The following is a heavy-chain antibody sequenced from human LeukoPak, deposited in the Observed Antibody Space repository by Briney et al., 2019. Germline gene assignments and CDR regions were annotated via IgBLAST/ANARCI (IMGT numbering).Heavy chain of an antibody. D-gene: IGHD3-22*01. Sequence: PGGSLRLSCAASGFTFSSYAMHWVRQAPGKGLEWVAVISYDGSNKYYADSVKGRFTISRDNSKNTLYLQMNSLGTEDTAVYFCAKDRGDYFDTSSHSFDSWGQGTLVTVSS. CDR3: AKDRGDYFDTSSHSFDS. V-gene: IGHV3-30-3*01. CDR1: GFTFSSYA. J-gene: IGHJ4*02. CDR2: ISYDGSNK.